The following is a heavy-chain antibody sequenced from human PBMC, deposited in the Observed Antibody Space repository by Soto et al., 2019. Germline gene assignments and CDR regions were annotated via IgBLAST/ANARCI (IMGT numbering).Heavy chain of an antibody. CDR3: ARGGNTALAYYFYGMDV. CDR1: GDSISPYY. CDR2: IYYSGSP. D-gene: IGHD5-18*01. V-gene: IGHV4-59*01. J-gene: IGHJ6*02. Sequence: QVQLQESGPGLVKPSETLSLTFTVSGDSISPYYWTWIRQPPGKGLEWIGYIYYSGSPSYNPSLKSRVTISVDTSKNQFSLRLSSVTAADTAMYYCARGGNTALAYYFYGMDVWGQGTAVIVSS.